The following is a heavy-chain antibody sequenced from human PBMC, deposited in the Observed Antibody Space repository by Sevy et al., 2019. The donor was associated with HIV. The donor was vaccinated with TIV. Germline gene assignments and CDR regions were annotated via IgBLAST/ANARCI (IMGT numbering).Heavy chain of an antibody. J-gene: IGHJ4*02. CDR1: GFTFSSYA. CDR2: ISGSGGST. Sequence: GGSLRLSCAASGFTFSSYAMSWVRQAPGKGLEWVSAISGSGGSTYYADSVKGRFTISRDNSKNTLYLQMNSLRAEDTAVEYCAKPLVVTTTRESDYWGQGTLVTVSS. V-gene: IGHV3-23*01. D-gene: IGHD2-21*02. CDR3: AKPLVVTTTRESDY.